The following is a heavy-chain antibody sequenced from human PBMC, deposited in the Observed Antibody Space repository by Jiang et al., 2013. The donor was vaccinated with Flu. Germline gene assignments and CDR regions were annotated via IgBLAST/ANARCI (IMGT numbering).Heavy chain of an antibody. CDR1: GYNFMNYD. CDR3: ARVAGGASGSFYSKWYDP. D-gene: IGHD3-10*01. V-gene: IGHV1-18*01. Sequence: SGAEVKVSCKTSGYNFMNYDISWVRQAPGQGLEWMGWISVYNGNTNYAQKFQGRVTMTRHIATSTVDMEMWNLRSDDTAVYYCARVAGGASGSFYSKWYDPWGQGTLVTVSS. J-gene: IGHJ5*02. CDR2: ISVYNGNT.